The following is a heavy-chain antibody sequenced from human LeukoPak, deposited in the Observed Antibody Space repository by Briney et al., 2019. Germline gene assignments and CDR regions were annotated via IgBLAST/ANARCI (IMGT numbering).Heavy chain of an antibody. Sequence: PSETLSLTCTVSGGSISSYYWSWIRQPPGKGLEWIGYIYYSGSTNYNPSLKSRVTISVDTSKNQFSLKLSSVTAADTAVYYCARVPDSYGYMLFFDYWGQGTLVTVSS. CDR1: GGSISSYY. J-gene: IGHJ4*02. CDR2: IYYSGST. V-gene: IGHV4-59*12. CDR3: ARVPDSYGYMLFFDY. D-gene: IGHD5-18*01.